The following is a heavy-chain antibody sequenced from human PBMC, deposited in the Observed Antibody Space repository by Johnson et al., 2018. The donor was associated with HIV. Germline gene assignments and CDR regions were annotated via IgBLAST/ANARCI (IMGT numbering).Heavy chain of an antibody. D-gene: IGHD1-14*01. CDR3: ATRDPTYRPGAFDL. CDR1: GFTFDDYG. J-gene: IGHJ3*01. Sequence: VQLVESGGGLVQPGGSLRLSCAASGFTFDDYGMSWVRQAPGKGLEWVSGINWNGGSTGYADSVKGRFTISRDNAKKSLYLQMNSLRAEDTALYYCATRDPTYRPGAFDLWGQGTMVTVSS. V-gene: IGHV3-20*04. CDR2: INWNGGST.